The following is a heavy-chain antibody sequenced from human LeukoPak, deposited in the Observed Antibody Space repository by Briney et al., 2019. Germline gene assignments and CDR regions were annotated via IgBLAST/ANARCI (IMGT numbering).Heavy chain of an antibody. CDR1: GFTFSSYA. V-gene: IGHV3-23*01. J-gene: IGHJ4*02. D-gene: IGHD2-15*01. Sequence: GGSLRLSCAASGFTFSSYAMAWVRQAPGKGLEWVSAISGSRNNTYYADSVKGRFTISRDNSKNTLYLQMNSPRAEDTAVYYCAKWGCSGGSCYAFDYWGQGTLVTVSS. CDR3: AKWGCSGGSCYAFDY. CDR2: ISGSRNNT.